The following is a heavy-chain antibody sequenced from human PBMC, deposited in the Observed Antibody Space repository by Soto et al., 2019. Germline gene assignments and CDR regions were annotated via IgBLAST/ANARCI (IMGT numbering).Heavy chain of an antibody. D-gene: IGHD2-2*01. J-gene: IGHJ6*02. CDR1: GFTFSDYY. CDR2: ISSSGSTI. V-gene: IGHV3-11*01. CDR3: PTHHHLSTDSYYYGMDV. Sequence: GGSLRLSCAASGFTFSDYYMSWIRQAPGKGLEWVSYISSSGSTIYYADSVKGRFTISRDNAKNSLYLQMNSLRAEDTAVYYCPTHHHLSTDSYYYGMDVWGQGTTVTVSS.